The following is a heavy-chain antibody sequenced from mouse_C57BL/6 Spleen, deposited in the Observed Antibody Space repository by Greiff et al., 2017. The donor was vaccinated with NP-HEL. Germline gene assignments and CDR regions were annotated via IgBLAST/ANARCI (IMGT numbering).Heavy chain of an antibody. CDR2: IHPNSGST. D-gene: IGHD1-1*01. V-gene: IGHV1-64*01. Sequence: QVQLQQPGAELVKPGASVKLSCKASGYTFTSYWMHWVKQRPGQGLEWIGMIHPNSGSTNYNEKFKSKATLTVDKSSSTAYMQLSSLTSEDSAVYYCAQFITTVVANFDYWGQGTTLTVSS. CDR3: AQFITTVVANFDY. CDR1: GYTFTSYW. J-gene: IGHJ2*01.